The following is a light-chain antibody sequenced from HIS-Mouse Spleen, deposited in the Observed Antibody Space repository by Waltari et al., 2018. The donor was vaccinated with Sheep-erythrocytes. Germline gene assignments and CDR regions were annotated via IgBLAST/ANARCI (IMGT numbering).Light chain of an antibody. CDR2: LGS. Sequence: DIVMTQSPLSLPVTPGEPASISCRSSQSLLHSNGYNYLDWYLQKPGQSPQLLIYLGSNRASGVPDMFSGSASGTDFTLKISRVEAEDVGVYYCMQALQTPLTFGGGTKVEIK. J-gene: IGKJ4*01. CDR1: QSLLHSNGYNY. CDR3: MQALQTPLT. V-gene: IGKV2-28*01.